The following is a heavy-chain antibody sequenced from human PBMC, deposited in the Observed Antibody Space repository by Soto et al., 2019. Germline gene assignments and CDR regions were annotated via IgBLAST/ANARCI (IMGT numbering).Heavy chain of an antibody. Sequence: QVQLVESGGGVVQPGRSLRLSCAASGFTFSSYAMHWVRQAPGKGMERVAVISYDGNNKYYADSVKGRFNISRDNPKNALYLQTNSKRAEDTAVYYCARDVGEEELCGIDAWGQRTTVTVSS. V-gene: IGHV3-30-3*01. CDR2: ISYDGNNK. J-gene: IGHJ6*02. D-gene: IGHD1-26*01. CDR3: ARDVGEEELCGIDA. CDR1: GFTFSSYA.